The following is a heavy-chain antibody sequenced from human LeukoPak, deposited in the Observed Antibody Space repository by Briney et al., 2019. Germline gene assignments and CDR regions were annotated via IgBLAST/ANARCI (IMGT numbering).Heavy chain of an antibody. Sequence: ASVKVSCKASGYTFTGYYMHWVRQAPGQGLEWMGWINPNSGGTNYAQKFQGRVTMTEDTSTDTAYMELNSLRSEDTAIYYCATGLLGSLVVAFDYWGQGTLVTVSS. CDR3: ATGLLGSLVVAFDY. V-gene: IGHV1-2*02. CDR2: INPNSGGT. D-gene: IGHD2-2*01. J-gene: IGHJ4*02. CDR1: GYTFTGYY.